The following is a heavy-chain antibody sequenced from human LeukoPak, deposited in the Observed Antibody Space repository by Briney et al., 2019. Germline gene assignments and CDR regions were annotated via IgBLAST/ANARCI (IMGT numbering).Heavy chain of an antibody. J-gene: IGHJ4*02. D-gene: IGHD3-22*01. Sequence: GGSLRLSXAASGFIFSTYAMHWVRQAPGKGLEYVSSISGNGGNTYYANSVKGRFTISRDNSKNTLYLQMGSLRTEDMAVYYCARDHYYDSSAYYAPGGYWGQGTLVTVSS. CDR2: ISGNGGNT. CDR1: GFIFSTYA. CDR3: ARDHYYDSSAYYAPGGY. V-gene: IGHV3-64*01.